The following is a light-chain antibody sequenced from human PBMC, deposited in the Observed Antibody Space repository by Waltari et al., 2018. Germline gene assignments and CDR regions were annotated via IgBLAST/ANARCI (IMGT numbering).Light chain of an antibody. CDR1: SSDIGGYNF. J-gene: IGLJ2*01. CDR3: GSYSSSSTLVV. V-gene: IGLV2-14*03. Sequence: QSALTQPASVSGSPGQSITVSCTGTSSDIGGYNFVSWYQQHPGEAPKHIIYDVNNRPSGVSKRFSGSKSGNTASLTISGLQAEDEADYYCGSYSSSSTLVVFGGGTKLTVL. CDR2: DVN.